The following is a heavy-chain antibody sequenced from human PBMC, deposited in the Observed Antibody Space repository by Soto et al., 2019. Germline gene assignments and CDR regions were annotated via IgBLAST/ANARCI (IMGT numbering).Heavy chain of an antibody. J-gene: IGHJ6*02. CDR3: ARGWSSYYYGTDG. CDR2: INHSGST. Sequence: SETLSLTCAVYGGSFSGYYWSWIRQPPGKGLEWIGEINHSGSTNYNPSLKSRVTISVDTSKNQFSLKLSSVTAADTAVYYCARGWSSYYYGTDGWGQGSTVTVSS. D-gene: IGHD1-26*01. CDR1: GGSFSGYY. V-gene: IGHV4-34*01.